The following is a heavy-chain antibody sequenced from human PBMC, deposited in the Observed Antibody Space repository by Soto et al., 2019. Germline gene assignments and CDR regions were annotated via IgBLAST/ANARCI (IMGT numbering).Heavy chain of an antibody. V-gene: IGHV5-51*01. CDR2: IYPGDSDT. D-gene: IGHD6-6*01. J-gene: IGHJ5*02. CDR3: ARLIFNIAARPAWFDP. CDR1: GYSFTSYW. Sequence: PGASLKISCKGSGYSFTSYWIGWVRQMPGKGLEWMGIIYPGDSDTRYSPSFQGQVTISADKSISTAYLQWSSLKASDTAMYYCARLIFNIAARPAWFDPWGQGTLVTVSS.